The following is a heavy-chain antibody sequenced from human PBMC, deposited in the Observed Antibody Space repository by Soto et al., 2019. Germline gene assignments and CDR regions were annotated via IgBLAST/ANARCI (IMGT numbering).Heavy chain of an antibody. V-gene: IGHV2-5*02. D-gene: IGHD2-2*01. Sequence: GPTLVNPTQTLTLTCTFSGFSLSTSGGGVGWIRQPPGKALEWLALIFWDDDKRYNSSLRSRLTITKATSKNQVVLTLTNMDPVDTATYYCAHRRDATVRVPAAISAWFDPWGQGTQVTVSS. CDR3: AHRRDATVRVPAAISAWFDP. CDR2: IFWDDDK. J-gene: IGHJ5*02. CDR1: GFSLSTSGGG.